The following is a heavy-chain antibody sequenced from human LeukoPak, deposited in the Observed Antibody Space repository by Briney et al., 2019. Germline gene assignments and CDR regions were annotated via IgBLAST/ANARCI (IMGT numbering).Heavy chain of an antibody. CDR3: ATRHCSSTSCYPYYFDY. J-gene: IGHJ4*02. CDR2: ISYDGTNK. V-gene: IGHV3-30*03. Sequence: PGRSLRLSCAASGFTFSSYGMHWVRQAPGKGLEWVALISYDGTNKYYADSVKGRSTISRDNSKNTLYLEMNSLRAEDTALYYCATRHCSSTSCYPYYFDYWGQGTLVTVSS. D-gene: IGHD2-2*01. CDR1: GFTFSSYG.